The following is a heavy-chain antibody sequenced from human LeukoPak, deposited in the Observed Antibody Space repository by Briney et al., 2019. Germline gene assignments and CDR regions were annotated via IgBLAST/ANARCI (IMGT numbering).Heavy chain of an antibody. D-gene: IGHD3-22*01. CDR1: GGSISSYY. CDR3: ARDYYDSSGYYFIQH. J-gene: IGHJ1*01. CDR2: IYTSGST. V-gene: IGHV4-4*07. Sequence: PSETLSLTCTVSGGSISSYYWSWIRQPAGKGLEWIGRIYTSGSTNYNPSLKGRVTMSVDTSKNQFSLKLSSVTAADTAVYYCARDYYDSSGYYFIQHWGQGTLVTVSS.